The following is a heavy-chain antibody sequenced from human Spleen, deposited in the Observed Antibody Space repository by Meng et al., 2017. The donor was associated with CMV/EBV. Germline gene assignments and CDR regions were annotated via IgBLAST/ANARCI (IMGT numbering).Heavy chain of an antibody. CDR2: VIISGATK. Sequence: GESLKISCVASGFTFSIYEMNWVRQAPGKGLEWVSQVIISGATKYNADSVKGRFTISRDNAKNSLYLQMNSLRAEDTAVYYCARLSPDDFWSGYWMGDYYYGMDVWGQGTTVTVSS. J-gene: IGHJ6*02. CDR1: GFTFSIYE. D-gene: IGHD3-3*01. V-gene: IGHV3-48*03. CDR3: ARLSPDDFWSGYWMGDYYYGMDV.